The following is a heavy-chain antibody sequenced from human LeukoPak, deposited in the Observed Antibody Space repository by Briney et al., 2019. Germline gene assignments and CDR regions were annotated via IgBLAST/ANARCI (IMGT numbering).Heavy chain of an antibody. Sequence: PSETLSLTCAVYGGSFSGYYWSWIRQPPGKGLEWIGEINHSGSTNYNPSLKSRVTISVDTSKNQFSLKLSSVTAADTAVYYCARGRVAGAGNYYYYMDVWGKGTTVTVSS. CDR2: INHSGST. CDR3: ARGRVAGAGNYYYYMDV. J-gene: IGHJ6*03. CDR1: GGSFSGYY. D-gene: IGHD6-13*01. V-gene: IGHV4-34*01.